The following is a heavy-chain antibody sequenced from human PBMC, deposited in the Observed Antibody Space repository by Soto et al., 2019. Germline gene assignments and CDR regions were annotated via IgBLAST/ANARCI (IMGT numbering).Heavy chain of an antibody. CDR2: INPSGTTT. Sequence: QVQLVQSGAEVKKPGASVKVSCKASGHTFTSFYMHWVRQAPGQGLEWMGIINPSGTTTDYAQKFRGRVTMTRDTSTSTYYMELSSLTSEDTAVYYCAKPQIARHYYYGMEVWGQGTAVTVSS. J-gene: IGHJ6*02. CDR3: AKPQIARHYYYGMEV. CDR1: GHTFTSFY. V-gene: IGHV1-46*01.